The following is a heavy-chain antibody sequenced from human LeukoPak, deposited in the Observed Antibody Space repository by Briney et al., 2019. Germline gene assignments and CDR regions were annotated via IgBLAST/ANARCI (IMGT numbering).Heavy chain of an antibody. D-gene: IGHD1-26*01. CDR3: ARVPSIVGATLRY. CDR1: GYSFTSYW. J-gene: IGHJ4*02. Sequence: GESLQISCKGSGYSFTSYWIGWVRQMPGKGLEWMGIIYPGDSDTRYSPSFQGQVTISADKSISTAYLQWSSLKASDTAMYYCARVPSIVGATLRYWGQGTLVTVSS. CDR2: IYPGDSDT. V-gene: IGHV5-51*01.